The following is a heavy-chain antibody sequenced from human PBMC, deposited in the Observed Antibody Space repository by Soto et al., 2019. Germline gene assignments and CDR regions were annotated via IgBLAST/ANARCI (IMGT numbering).Heavy chain of an antibody. D-gene: IGHD4-17*01. CDR3: ARDSYGGNSDFDI. J-gene: IGHJ3*02. CDR1: GYSISSGYY. Sequence: SETLSLTCAVSGYSISSGYYWGWIRQPPGKGLEWIGSIYHSGSTYYNPSLKSRVTISVDTSMNQFSLKLSSVTAADTAVYYCARDSYGGNSDFDIWGQGTMVTVSS. CDR2: IYHSGST. V-gene: IGHV4-38-2*02.